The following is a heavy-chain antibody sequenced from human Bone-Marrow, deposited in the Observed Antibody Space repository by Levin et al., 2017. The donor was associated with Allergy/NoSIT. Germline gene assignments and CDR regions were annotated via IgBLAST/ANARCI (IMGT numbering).Heavy chain of an antibody. J-gene: IGHJ6*02. D-gene: IGHD4-11*01. CDR3: AFRLPPYYFSGMNV. V-gene: IGHV1-8*01. CDR1: GYMFSILD. Sequence: GESLKISCRASGYMFSILDINWVRQAAGQGLEWMGWMNPNSGVTGYAKNFQGRVTMTRNTSVSTAYMELSNLRSEDTAIYFCAFRLPPYYFSGMNVWGQGTTVTVSS. CDR2: MNPNSGVT.